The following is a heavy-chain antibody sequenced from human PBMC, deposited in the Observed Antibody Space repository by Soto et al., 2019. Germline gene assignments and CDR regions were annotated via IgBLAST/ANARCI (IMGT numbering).Heavy chain of an antibody. J-gene: IGHJ4*02. CDR3: AKAQQLVGLFDY. V-gene: IGHV3-23*01. Sequence: GSLRLSCAASGFTFSSYAMSWVRQAPGKGLEWVSAISGSGGSTYYADSVKGRFTISRDNSKNTLYLQMNSLRAEDTAVYYCAKAQQLVGLFDYWGQGTLVTVSS. CDR2: ISGSGGST. D-gene: IGHD6-6*01. CDR1: GFTFSSYA.